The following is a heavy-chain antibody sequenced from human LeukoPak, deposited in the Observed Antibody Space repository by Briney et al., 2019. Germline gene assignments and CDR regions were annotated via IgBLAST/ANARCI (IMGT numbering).Heavy chain of an antibody. CDR2: IYYSGST. V-gene: IGHV4-59*01. CDR1: GGSISSYY. J-gene: IGHJ6*03. Sequence: SETLSLTCTVSGGSISSYYWSWIRQPPGKGLEWIGYIYYSGSTNYNPSLKSRVTISVDTSKNQFSLKLSSVTAADTAVHYCARSVATIPHYYYYYMDVWGKGTTVTISS. D-gene: IGHD5-12*01. CDR3: ARSVATIPHYYYYYMDV.